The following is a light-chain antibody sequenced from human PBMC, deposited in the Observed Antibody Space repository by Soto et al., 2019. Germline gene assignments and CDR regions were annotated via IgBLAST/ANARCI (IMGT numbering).Light chain of an antibody. CDR3: QQYADWPTT. J-gene: IGKJ1*01. CDR2: DAS. Sequence: EIVLTQSPDTPPAFPWERATLSCRASQSVGATVAWYPQRPGQAPRLLISDASTRAPGVPARISARGSGTDFTLAIASVHSNDFGVYYCQQYADWPTTFGQGTKV. CDR1: QSVGAT. V-gene: IGKV3-15*01.